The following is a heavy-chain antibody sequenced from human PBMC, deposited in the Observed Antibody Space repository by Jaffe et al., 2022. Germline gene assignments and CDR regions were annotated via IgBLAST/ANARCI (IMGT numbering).Heavy chain of an antibody. CDR1: GFTFSSYE. V-gene: IGHV3-48*03. CDR2: ISSSGSTI. J-gene: IGHJ6*03. CDR3: AKVRGSHMDV. Sequence: EVQLVESGGGLVQPGGSLRLSCAASGFTFSSYEMNWVRQAPGKGLEWVSYISSSGSTIYYADSVKGRFTISRDNAKNSLYLQMNSLRAEDTAVYYCAKVRGSHMDVWGKGTTVTVSS. D-gene: IGHD3-10*01.